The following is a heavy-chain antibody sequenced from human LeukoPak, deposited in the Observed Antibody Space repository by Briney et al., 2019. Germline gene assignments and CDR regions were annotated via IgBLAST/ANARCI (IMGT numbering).Heavy chain of an antibody. J-gene: IGHJ6*03. V-gene: IGHV3-66*02. D-gene: IGHD2-15*01. CDR1: GFTVSSNY. CDR2: IYSGGST. CDR3: ARAVRGIRITVYYYYMDV. Sequence: PGGSLRLSCAASGFTVSSNYMSWVRQAPGEGLEWVSVIYSGGSTYYADSVKGRFTISRDNSKNTLYLQMNSLRAEDTAVYYCARAVRGIRITVYYYYMDVWGNGTTVTVSS.